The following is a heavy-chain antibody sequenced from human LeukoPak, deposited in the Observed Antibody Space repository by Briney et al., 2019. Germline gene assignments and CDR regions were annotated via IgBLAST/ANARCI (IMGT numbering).Heavy chain of an antibody. CDR3: ARERGIFGVVIPFDY. J-gene: IGHJ4*02. D-gene: IGHD3-3*01. V-gene: IGHV3-33*01. CDR1: GFTFSSYG. Sequence: GGSLRLSCAASGFTFSSYGMHWVRQAPGKGLEWVAVIWYDGSNKYYADSVKGRFTISRDNSKNTLYLQMNSLRAEDTAVYYCARERGIFGVVIPFDYWGQGTLVTVS. CDR2: IWYDGSNK.